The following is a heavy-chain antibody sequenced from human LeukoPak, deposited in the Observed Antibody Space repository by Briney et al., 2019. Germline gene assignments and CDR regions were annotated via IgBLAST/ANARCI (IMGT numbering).Heavy chain of an antibody. Sequence: GASVKVSCKASGYTFTSYYMHWVRQAPGQGLEWMGVINPCSGSTRYALKFQGRLTVTRDTSTSTVYMEMSSLRSGDTALYYCARAPSDIWTGHYPHFDYWGQGTLVTVSS. CDR3: ARAPSDIWTGHYPHFDY. CDR1: GYTFTSYY. V-gene: IGHV1-46*03. J-gene: IGHJ4*02. D-gene: IGHD3-9*01. CDR2: INPCSGST.